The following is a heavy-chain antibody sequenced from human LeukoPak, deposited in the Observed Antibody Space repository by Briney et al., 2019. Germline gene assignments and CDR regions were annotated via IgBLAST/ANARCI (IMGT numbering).Heavy chain of an antibody. V-gene: IGHV3-33*06. CDR3: AKDISSSWSFSYYYYGMDV. D-gene: IGHD6-13*01. CDR1: GFTFSSYG. Sequence: PGGSLRLSCAASGFTFSSYGMHWVRQAPGKGLEWVAVIWYDGSNKYYADSVKGRFTISRDNSKNTLYLQMNSLRAEDTAVYYCAKDISSSWSFSYYYYGMDVWGQGTTVTVSS. J-gene: IGHJ6*02. CDR2: IWYDGSNK.